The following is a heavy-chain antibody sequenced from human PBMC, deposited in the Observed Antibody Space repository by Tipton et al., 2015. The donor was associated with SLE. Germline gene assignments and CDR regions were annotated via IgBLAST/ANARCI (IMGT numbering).Heavy chain of an antibody. D-gene: IGHD2-15*01. V-gene: IGHV4-59*01. Sequence: TLSLTCAVYGGSLSGYYWSWIRQSPGKGLEWIGYISNSETTNYNPSLKSRVTISVDTSKNQFSLKLRSVTATDTAVYYCAGAWQGYCSGGTCYVLDYWGQGTLVTVSS. CDR1: GGSLSGYY. CDR3: AGAWQGYCSGGTCYVLDY. J-gene: IGHJ4*02. CDR2: ISNSETT.